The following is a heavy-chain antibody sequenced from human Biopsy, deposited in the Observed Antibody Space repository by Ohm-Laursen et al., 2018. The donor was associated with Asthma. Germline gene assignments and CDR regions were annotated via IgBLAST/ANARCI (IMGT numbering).Heavy chain of an antibody. CDR2: IMTVFGTT. CDR3: ARCQVGYSSGWSLLLRKIYYSGMDV. Sequence: SVKVSCKTPGGTFSNFAISWVRQAPGQGLEWLGGIMTVFGTTNYAQKFQGRVTITADESTSTAYMEVTSLRSEDTAIYYCARCQVGYSSGWSLLLRKIYYSGMDVWGQGTAVTVSS. D-gene: IGHD6-19*01. J-gene: IGHJ6*02. V-gene: IGHV1-69*13. CDR1: GGTFSNFA.